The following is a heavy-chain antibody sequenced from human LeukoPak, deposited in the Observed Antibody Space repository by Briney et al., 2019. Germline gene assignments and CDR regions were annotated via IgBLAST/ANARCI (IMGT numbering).Heavy chain of an antibody. J-gene: IGHJ4*02. CDR3: ARVGYYDSSGYPWGGYFDY. D-gene: IGHD3-22*01. Sequence: PSETLSLTCTVSGVSISGYYWSWIRQPPGKGLEWIAYIYYSGSTNYNPSLKSRVTISVDTSKNQFSLKLSSVTAADTAVYYCARVGYYDSSGYPWGGYFDYWGQGTLVTVSS. CDR1: GVSISGYY. V-gene: IGHV4-59*01. CDR2: IYYSGST.